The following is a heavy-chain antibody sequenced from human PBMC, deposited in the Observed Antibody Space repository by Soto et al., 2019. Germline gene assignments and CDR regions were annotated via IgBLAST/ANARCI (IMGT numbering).Heavy chain of an antibody. CDR2: ISRNSDYI. Sequence: EVQLVESGGGLVKPGESLRLSCEASGFTFSLYNINWVRQAPGKGLEWVSSISRNSDYIYYADSVKGRFTVSRDNAKNSLFLQMNSLRGEDTAVYYCARVVAAARNGLGGLDSWGQGTLVTVSS. V-gene: IGHV3-21*01. CDR3: ARVVAAARNGLGGLDS. CDR1: GFTFSLYN. D-gene: IGHD6-13*01. J-gene: IGHJ5*01.